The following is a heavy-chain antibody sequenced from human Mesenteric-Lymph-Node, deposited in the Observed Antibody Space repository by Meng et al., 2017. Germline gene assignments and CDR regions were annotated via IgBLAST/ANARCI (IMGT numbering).Heavy chain of an antibody. J-gene: IGHJ1*01. D-gene: IGHD3-10*01. V-gene: IGHV4-4*02. CDR1: GDSIDNGKW. Sequence: QRQLQEPGPGLVQPSGTLSLACGVSGDSIDNGKWWAWLRQSPGRGLEWIGEISNTYRTVYNPSLKRRLRISMDKSKNQFSLTLYSVTAADTAIYYCARERGREVGLFDFWGRGALVTVSS. CDR2: ISNTYRT. CDR3: ARERGREVGLFDF.